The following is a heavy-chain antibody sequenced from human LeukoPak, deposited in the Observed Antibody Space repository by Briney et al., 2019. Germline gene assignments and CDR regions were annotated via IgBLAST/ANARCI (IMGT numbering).Heavy chain of an antibody. CDR2: ISYDGSNK. D-gene: IGHD2-8*01. CDR1: GFTFSSYA. CDR3: ARSEMVYAYYYYCMDV. V-gene: IGHV3-30-3*01. Sequence: GGSLRLSCAASGFTFSSYAMHWVRQAPGKGLEWVAVISYDGSNKYYADSVKGRFTISRDNSKNTLYLQMNSLRAEDTAVYYCARSEMVYAYYYYCMDVWGQGTTVTVSS. J-gene: IGHJ6*02.